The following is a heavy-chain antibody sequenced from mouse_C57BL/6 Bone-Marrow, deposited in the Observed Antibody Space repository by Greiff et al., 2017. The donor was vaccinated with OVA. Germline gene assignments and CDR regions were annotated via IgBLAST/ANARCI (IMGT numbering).Heavy chain of an antibody. D-gene: IGHD1-1*01. CDR3: ARSTTVVADAMDY. V-gene: IGHV1-52*01. CDR1: GYTFTSYW. Sequence: VKLQQPGAELVRPGSSVKLSCKASGYTFTSYWMHWVKQRPIQGLEWIGNIDPSDSETHYNQKFKDKATLTVDKSSSTAYMQLSSLTSEDSAVYYCARSTTVVADAMDYWGQGTSVTVSS. J-gene: IGHJ4*01. CDR2: IDPSDSET.